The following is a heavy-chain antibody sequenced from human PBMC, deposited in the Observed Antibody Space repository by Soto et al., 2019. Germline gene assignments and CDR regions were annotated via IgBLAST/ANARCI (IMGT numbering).Heavy chain of an antibody. CDR2: IWYDGSNK. Sequence: QVQLVESGGGVVQPGRSLRLSCAASGFTFSSYGMHWVRQAPGTGLEWVAVIWYDGSNKYYADSVKGRFTISRDNSKNTLYLQMNSLRAEDTAVYYCARVPAAAAGPDNYYYYGMDVWGQGTTVTVSS. D-gene: IGHD6-13*01. J-gene: IGHJ6*02. CDR1: GFTFSSYG. CDR3: ARVPAAAAGPDNYYYYGMDV. V-gene: IGHV3-33*01.